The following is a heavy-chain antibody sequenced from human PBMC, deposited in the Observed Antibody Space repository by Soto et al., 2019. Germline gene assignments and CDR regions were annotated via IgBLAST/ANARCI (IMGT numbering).Heavy chain of an antibody. J-gene: IGHJ5*02. Sequence: GGSLRLSCVASGFTSSTYAMSWVRQAPGKGLEWVSTISYRGDSTYYADSVKGRFTISRDSSRNMLSLQMVSLRAEDTATYYCVGLGYCSTTSCLAWGQGTLVTVSS. V-gene: IGHV3-23*01. CDR2: ISYRGDST. D-gene: IGHD2-2*01. CDR3: VGLGYCSTTSCLA. CDR1: GFTSSTYA.